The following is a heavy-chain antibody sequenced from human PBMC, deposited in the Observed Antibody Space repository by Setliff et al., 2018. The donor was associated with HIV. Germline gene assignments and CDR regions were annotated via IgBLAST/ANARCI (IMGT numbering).Heavy chain of an antibody. CDR1: GRSFSDNS. Sequence: PSETLSLTCAVYGRSFSDNSWNWIRQPPGKGLEWIGEINHSGNTNYNPSLKSRVSITLDTSKNQFSLKLTSVTAADTAVYYCARKGWNAYEAFDDWGQGTRVTVSS. V-gene: IGHV4-34*01. D-gene: IGHD5-12*01. CDR2: INHSGNT. J-gene: IGHJ5*02. CDR3: ARKGWNAYEAFDD.